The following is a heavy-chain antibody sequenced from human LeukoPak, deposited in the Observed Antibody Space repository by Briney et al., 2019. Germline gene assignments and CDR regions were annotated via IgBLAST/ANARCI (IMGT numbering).Heavy chain of an antibody. J-gene: IGHJ3*02. CDR2: ISSSSSYI. V-gene: IGHV3-21*01. CDR3: ARDLVLMGSYYDSSGYYHDAFDT. Sequence: GGSLRLSCAASGFTFSSYSMNWVRQAPGKGLEWVSSISSSSSYICYADSVKGRFTISRDNAKNSLYLQMNSLRAEDRAVYYCARDLVLMGSYYDSSGYYHDAFDTWGQGTMVTVSP. CDR1: GFTFSSYS. D-gene: IGHD3-22*01.